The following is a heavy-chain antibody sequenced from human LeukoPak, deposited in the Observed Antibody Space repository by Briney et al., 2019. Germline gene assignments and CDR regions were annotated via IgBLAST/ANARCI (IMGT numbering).Heavy chain of an antibody. Sequence: GGSLRLSCAASGFTFSSYWMSWVRQAPGKGLEWVANIKQDGSEKYYVDSVKGRFTISRDNAKNSLYLQMNSLRAEDTAVYYCARDHSGSYPYLDYWGQGTLVTVSS. V-gene: IGHV3-7*01. D-gene: IGHD1-26*01. J-gene: IGHJ4*02. CDR1: GFTFSSYW. CDR3: ARDHSGSYPYLDY. CDR2: IKQDGSEK.